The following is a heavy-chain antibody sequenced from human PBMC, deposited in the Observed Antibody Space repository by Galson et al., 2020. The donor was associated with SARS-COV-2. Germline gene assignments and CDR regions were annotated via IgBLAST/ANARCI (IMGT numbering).Heavy chain of an antibody. D-gene: IGHD3-3*01. CDR2: VNHSGTT. Sequence: SETLSLTCGVYGGSFSGYFWTWIRQSPGRGLEWIGEVNHSGTTNYNPSLKSRVTLLVDTSKNQISLRLTSVTAADTAVYFCARGTVFGVVNYLDVWGKGTTVTVSS. V-gene: IGHV4-34*01. CDR3: ARGTVFGVVNYLDV. J-gene: IGHJ6*03. CDR1: GGSFSGYF.